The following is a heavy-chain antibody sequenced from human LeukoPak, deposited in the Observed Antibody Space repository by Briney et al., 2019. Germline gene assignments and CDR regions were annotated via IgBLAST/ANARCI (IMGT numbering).Heavy chain of an antibody. CDR1: GYTFTGYY. CDR3: ASTPTYYDYVWGSYRWGGFDY. CDR2: INPNSGGT. V-gene: IGHV1-2*02. D-gene: IGHD3-16*02. Sequence: EASVKVSCKASGYTFTGYYMHWVRQAPGQGLEWMGWINPNSGGTNYAQKFQGRVTMTRDTSISTAYMELSRLRSDDTAVYYCASTPTYYDYVWGSYRWGGFDYWGQGTLVTVSS. J-gene: IGHJ4*02.